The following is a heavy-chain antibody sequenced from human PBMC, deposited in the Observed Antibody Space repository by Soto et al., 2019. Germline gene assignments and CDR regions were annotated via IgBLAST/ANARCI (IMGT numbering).Heavy chain of an antibody. Sequence: EVQLLESGGGLVQPGGSLRLSCAASGFTFNTYAMTWVRQTPGKGLEWVSALSATGQSTYYADSVKGRFTISRDNSKNTLYTKMNSLRAEDTAVYFCATTPAAHAAAGRGGGGYLDYWGQGALVTVSS. CDR3: ATTPAAHAAAGRGGGGYLDY. V-gene: IGHV3-23*01. D-gene: IGHD6-13*01. J-gene: IGHJ4*02. CDR2: LSATGQST. CDR1: GFTFNTYA.